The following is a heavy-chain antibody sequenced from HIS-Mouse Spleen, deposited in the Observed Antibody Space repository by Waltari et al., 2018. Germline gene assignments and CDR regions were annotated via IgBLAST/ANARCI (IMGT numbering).Heavy chain of an antibody. J-gene: IGHJ4*02. CDR3: ARDHRNNWAIRD. Sequence: QVQLVESGGGVVQPGRSRSLSCAASGFAFLSSAMHWVRQAPGKGLEWVAVISYDGSNKYYADSVKGRFTISRDNSKNTLYLQMNSLRAEDTAVYYCARDHRNNWAIRDWGQGTLVTVSS. V-gene: IGHV3-30-3*01. CDR2: ISYDGSNK. CDR1: GFAFLSSA. D-gene: IGHD1-20*01.